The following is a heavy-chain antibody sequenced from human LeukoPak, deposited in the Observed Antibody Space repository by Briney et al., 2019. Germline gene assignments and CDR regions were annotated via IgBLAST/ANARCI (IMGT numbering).Heavy chain of an antibody. Sequence: PSETLSLTCAVSGASITSCYWSWVRQSAGKGLEWIGRLYTTGTTKYNPSLKSRVTMSGDSSKNQLSLTLTSVTAADTAVYYCVRDGANWEEPNDAFDTWGQGTLVTVSS. D-gene: IGHD1-26*01. CDR1: GASITSCY. CDR3: VRDGANWEEPNDAFDT. CDR2: LYTTGTT. J-gene: IGHJ3*02. V-gene: IGHV4-4*07.